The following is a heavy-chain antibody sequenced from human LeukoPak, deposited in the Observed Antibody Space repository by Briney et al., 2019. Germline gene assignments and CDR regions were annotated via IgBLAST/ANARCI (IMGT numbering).Heavy chain of an antibody. Sequence: SETLSLTCTVSGDSISRYYWSWIRQPAGKGLEWFGRFYTIGSTNYNPSLKSRVTMSLDTSKNQFSLTLNSVTAADTAVYYCARSAPSVTSYYFDSWGQGTLVTVSS. CDR3: ARSAPSVTSYYFDS. CDR1: GDSISRYY. J-gene: IGHJ4*02. D-gene: IGHD4-17*01. CDR2: FYTIGST. V-gene: IGHV4-4*07.